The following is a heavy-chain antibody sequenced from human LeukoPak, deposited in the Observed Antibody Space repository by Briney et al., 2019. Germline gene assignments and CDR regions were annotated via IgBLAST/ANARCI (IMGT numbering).Heavy chain of an antibody. CDR3: ARDPSLRLSVPTYDY. D-gene: IGHD3-16*02. V-gene: IGHV1-69*05. Sequence: SVKVSCKAFGGTFSSYAISWVRQAPGQGLEWMGRIIPIFGTANYAQKFQGRVTITTDESTSTAYMELSSLRSEDTAVYYCARDPSLRLSVPTYDYWGQGTLVTVSS. J-gene: IGHJ4*02. CDR1: GGTFSSYA. CDR2: IIPIFGTA.